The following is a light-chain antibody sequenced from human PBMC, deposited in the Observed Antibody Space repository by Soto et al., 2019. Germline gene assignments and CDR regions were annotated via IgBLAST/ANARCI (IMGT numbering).Light chain of an antibody. J-gene: IGLJ2*01. Sequence: SSELTQSPSVSVSPGQTASISCSGDKLGHKYVCWYQQKPGQSPVLVIYQNNRRPSGIPERFSGSNSGNTATLTISGTQAMDEADYSCQAWDSNTAVFGGGTKVTVL. CDR1: KLGHKY. CDR3: QAWDSNTAV. CDR2: QNN. V-gene: IGLV3-1*01.